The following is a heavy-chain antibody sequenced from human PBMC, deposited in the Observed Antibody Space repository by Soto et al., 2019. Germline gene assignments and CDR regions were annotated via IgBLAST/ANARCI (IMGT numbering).Heavy chain of an antibody. CDR3: AREDQYSSSDFYYYYYYMDV. V-gene: IGHV6-1*01. J-gene: IGHJ6*03. Sequence: SPTLSLPCAISGDRVSSNSAAWTLIRQSPSRGLEWLGRTYYRSKWYNDYAVSVKSRITINPDTSKNQFSLQLNSVTPEDTAVYYCAREDQYSSSDFYYYYYYMDVWGKGTTVTVSS. CDR2: TYYRSKWYN. D-gene: IGHD6-6*01. CDR1: GDRVSSNSAA.